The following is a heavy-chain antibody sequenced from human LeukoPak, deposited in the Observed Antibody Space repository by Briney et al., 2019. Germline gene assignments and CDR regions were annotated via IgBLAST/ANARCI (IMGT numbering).Heavy chain of an antibody. CDR3: ARATDISSWYLAY. CDR2: FSPNSGDT. Sequence: GASVKVSCKASGYTFTGYYMHWVRQAPGQELEWMGWFSPNSGDTKFAQKFQGRVTMTRDTSISTAYMELSRLRSDDTAVYYCARATDISSWYLAYWGQGTLVTVS. D-gene: IGHD6-13*01. J-gene: IGHJ4*02. CDR1: GYTFTGYY. V-gene: IGHV1-2*02.